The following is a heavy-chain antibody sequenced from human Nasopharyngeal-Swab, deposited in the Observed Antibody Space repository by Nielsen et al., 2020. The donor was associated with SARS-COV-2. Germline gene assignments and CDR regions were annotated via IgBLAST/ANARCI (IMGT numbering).Heavy chain of an antibody. CDR2: INPNSGGT. Sequence: WVRQAPGQGLEWMGRINPNSGGTNYAQKFQGRVTMPRDTSISTAYMELSRLRSDDTAVYYCARNDSSGYGYWGQGTLVTVSS. CDR3: ARNDSSGYGY. D-gene: IGHD3-22*01. V-gene: IGHV1-2*06. J-gene: IGHJ4*02.